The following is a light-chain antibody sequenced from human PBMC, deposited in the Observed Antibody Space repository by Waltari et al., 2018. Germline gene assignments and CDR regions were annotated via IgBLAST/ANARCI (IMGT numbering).Light chain of an antibody. V-gene: IGLV1-40*01. CDR2: GNS. Sequence: QSVLTQPPSVSGAPGQRVTISCTWSSSNIGANYDVHWYQQVPGTAPKLLIYGNSNRPSGVPDRFSASKSGTSASLAITGLQADDEADYYCQSYDSSLSRYVFGSGTEVTVL. CDR1: SSNIGANYD. CDR3: QSYDSSLSRYV. J-gene: IGLJ1*01.